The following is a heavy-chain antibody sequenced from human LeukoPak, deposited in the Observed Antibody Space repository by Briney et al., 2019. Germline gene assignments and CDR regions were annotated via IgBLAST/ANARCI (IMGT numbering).Heavy chain of an antibody. D-gene: IGHD4/OR15-4a*01. V-gene: IGHV3-7*03. Sequence: GGSLKLSCAASGFTFSSYWMSWVRQAPGKGLEWVANIKQDGSEKYYLDSVKGRFTISRDNAKNSLYLQMNSLRAEDTALYYCARDGGSLDDYGDYWGQGTLVTVSS. CDR2: IKQDGSEK. CDR1: GFTFSSYW. J-gene: IGHJ4*02. CDR3: ARDGGSLDDYGDY.